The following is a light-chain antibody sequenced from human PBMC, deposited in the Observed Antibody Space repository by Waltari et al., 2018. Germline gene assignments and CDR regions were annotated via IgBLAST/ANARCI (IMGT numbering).Light chain of an antibody. CDR2: EVS. CDR3: CSYAGSRTFV. CDR1: SSDVGSYNL. V-gene: IGLV2-23*02. J-gene: IGLJ2*01. Sequence: QSALTQPASVSGSPGQSNTISCTGTSSDVGSYNLVSWYQQRPGKAPKLMIYEVSKRPSGVVSRFAGSKSGTTASLTFSGLQAEAEADYYCCSYAGSRTFVFGGGTKLTVL.